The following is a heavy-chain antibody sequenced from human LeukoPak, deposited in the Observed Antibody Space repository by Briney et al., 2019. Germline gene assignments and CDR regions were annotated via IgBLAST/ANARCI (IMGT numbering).Heavy chain of an antibody. J-gene: IGHJ3*02. D-gene: IGHD3-9*01. CDR3: AREVPCVGYDTQCRGAFDI. V-gene: IGHV1-69*05. CDR2: IIPIFGTA. Sequence: APVKVSCKVSGYTLTELSMHWVRQAPGQGLEWMGRIIPIFGTANYAQKFQGRVTITTDESTSTAYMELSSLRSEDTAVYYCAREVPCVGYDTQCRGAFDIWGQGTMVTVSS. CDR1: GYTLTELS.